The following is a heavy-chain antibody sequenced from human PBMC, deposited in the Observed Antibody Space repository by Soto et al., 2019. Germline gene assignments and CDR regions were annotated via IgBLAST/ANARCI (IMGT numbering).Heavy chain of an antibody. CDR1: GYTFIRSA. D-gene: IGHD5-18*01. J-gene: IGHJ6*02. CDR3: ARPTAMGNYYYYGMDV. CDR2: INVANGNT. V-gene: IGHV1-3*01. Sequence: GASVKVSCKASGYTFIRSAMHWVRQAPGQRLEWMGWINVANGNTKYSQKFQGRVTITIFTSASTVYMELSSLRFEYTAVYYCARPTAMGNYYYYGMDVWGQGTTVTVS.